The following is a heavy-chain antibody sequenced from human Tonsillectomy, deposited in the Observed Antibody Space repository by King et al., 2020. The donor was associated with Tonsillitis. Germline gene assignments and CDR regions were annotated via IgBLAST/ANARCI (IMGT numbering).Heavy chain of an antibody. Sequence: VQLVQSGAEVKKPGASVKVSCKASGYSFTSYAIHWVRQAPGQRLEWMGWINTGYGNTIYSQKFQGRVTITRDTSANIAYMELSSLTSEDTAVYYCARDRAMIRGVPHNWFDPWGQGTLVTVS. V-gene: IGHV1-3*04. CDR3: ARDRAMIRGVPHNWFDP. CDR2: INTGYGNT. D-gene: IGHD3-10*01. CDR1: GYSFTSYA. J-gene: IGHJ5*02.